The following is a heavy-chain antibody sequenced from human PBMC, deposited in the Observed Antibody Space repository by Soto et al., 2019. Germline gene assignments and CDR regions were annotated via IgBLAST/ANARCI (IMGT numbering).Heavy chain of an antibody. V-gene: IGHV3-11*01. CDR1: GFTFSDYY. Sequence: GGSLRLSCAASGFTFSDYYMSWIRQAPGKGLEWVSYISSSGSTIYYADSVKGRFTISRDNAKNSLYLQMNSLRAEDTAVYYCARLAAWVGGYCSSTSCYAYYYMDVWGKGTTVTVSS. J-gene: IGHJ6*03. D-gene: IGHD2-2*01. CDR3: ARLAAWVGGYCSSTSCYAYYYMDV. CDR2: ISSSGSTI.